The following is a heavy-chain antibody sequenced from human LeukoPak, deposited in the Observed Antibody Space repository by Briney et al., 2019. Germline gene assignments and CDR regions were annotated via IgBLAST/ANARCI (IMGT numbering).Heavy chain of an antibody. CDR1: GFTFSSYG. J-gene: IGHJ4*02. V-gene: IGHV3-30*02. Sequence: GGSLRLSCAASGFTFSSYGMHWVRQAPGKGLEWVAFIRYDGSNKYYADYVKGRFTISRDNSKNTLYLQMNSLRAEDTAVYYCAKGGIVVVPAAIPFDYWGQGTLVTVSS. CDR3: AKGGIVVVPAAIPFDY. D-gene: IGHD2-2*01. CDR2: IRYDGSNK.